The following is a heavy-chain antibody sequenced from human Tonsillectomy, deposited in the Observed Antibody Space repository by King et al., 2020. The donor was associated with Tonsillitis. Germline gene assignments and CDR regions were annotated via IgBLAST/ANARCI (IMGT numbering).Heavy chain of an antibody. V-gene: IGHV4-30-4*01. CDR2: IYYSRST. CDR3: ARASYCGGDCYLSDCDF. J-gene: IGHJ3*01. CDR1: YY. D-gene: IGHD2-21*02. Sequence: YYWSWIRQPPGKGLEWIGYIYYSRSTYYNPSLKSRVTISVDTSTNQFSLKLRSVTAADTAVYYCARASYCGGDCYLSDCDFWGQWTMVTVSS.